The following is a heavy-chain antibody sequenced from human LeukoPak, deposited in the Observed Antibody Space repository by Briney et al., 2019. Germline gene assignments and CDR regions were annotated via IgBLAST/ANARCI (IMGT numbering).Heavy chain of an antibody. J-gene: IGHJ4*02. V-gene: IGHV3-74*01. D-gene: IGHD3-3*02. Sequence: PGGSLRLSCAASGFTFSTYWIQWVRQAPGEGLVWVSRINTDGSTTTYADSVKGRFTISRDNAKNTLYLQMNGLRAEDTAVYYCARGINIFDYWGQGILVTVSS. CDR1: GFTFSTYW. CDR3: ARGINIFDY. CDR2: INTDGSTT.